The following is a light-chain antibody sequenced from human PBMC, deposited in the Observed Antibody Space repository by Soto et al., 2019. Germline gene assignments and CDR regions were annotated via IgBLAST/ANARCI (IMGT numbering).Light chain of an antibody. J-gene: IGKJ1*01. CDR3: QQYVTAFRS. Sequence: DIQMTQSPSTLSASVRDRVIITCRASQSISSWLAWYQQKPGTAPKLLIYKASSLQSGVPSRFSGSGSGTEFTLTISSLQPDDFATYYCQQYVTAFRSFGQGTKVDIK. CDR1: QSISSW. V-gene: IGKV1-5*03. CDR2: KAS.